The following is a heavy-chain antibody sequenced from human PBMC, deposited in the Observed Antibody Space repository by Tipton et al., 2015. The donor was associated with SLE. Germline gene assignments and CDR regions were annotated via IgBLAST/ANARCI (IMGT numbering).Heavy chain of an antibody. Sequence: SLRLSCAASGFSFSDYEMAWVRQAPSKGLEWVSYISSRGSPRYYAGSVKGRFTISRDNGKNSVFLQLNSLRADDTAVYYCTRDFRIAPPDYWGQGTLVIVSS. V-gene: IGHV3-48*03. J-gene: IGHJ4*02. CDR1: GFSFSDYE. CDR3: TRDFRIAPPDY. D-gene: IGHD2-21*01. CDR2: ISSRGSPR.